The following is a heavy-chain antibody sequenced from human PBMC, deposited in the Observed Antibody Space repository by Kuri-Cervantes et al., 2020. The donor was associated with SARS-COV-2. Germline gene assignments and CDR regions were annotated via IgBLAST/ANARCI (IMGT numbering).Heavy chain of an antibody. Sequence: GGSLRLSCAASGFTFSSYWMHWVRQAPGKGLVWVSRINSDGSSTSYADSVKGRFTISRDNAKNMLYLYMNSLRADDTAVYYCARDSMTTRDFDYWGQGTLVTVSS. CDR3: ARDSMTTRDFDY. J-gene: IGHJ4*02. CDR1: GFTFSSYW. CDR2: INSDGSST. V-gene: IGHV3-74*01. D-gene: IGHD4-11*01.